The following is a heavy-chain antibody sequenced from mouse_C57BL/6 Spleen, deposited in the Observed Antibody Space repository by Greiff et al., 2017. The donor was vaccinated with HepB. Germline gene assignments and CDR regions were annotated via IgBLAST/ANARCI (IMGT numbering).Heavy chain of an antibody. CDR1: GYTFTSYW. V-gene: IGHV1-69*01. CDR2: IDPSDSYT. D-gene: IGHD2-3*01. Sequence: QVQLKQPGAELVMPGASVKLSCKASGYTFTSYWMHWVKQRPGQGLEWIGEIDPSDSYTNYNQKFKGKSTLTVDKSSSTAYLQLSSLTSEDSAVYYCATSYDGYYGEIAIAYWGQGALVTVSA. J-gene: IGHJ3*01. CDR3: ATSYDGYYGEIAIAY.